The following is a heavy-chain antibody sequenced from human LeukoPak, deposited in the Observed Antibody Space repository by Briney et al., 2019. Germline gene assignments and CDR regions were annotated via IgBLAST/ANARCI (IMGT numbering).Heavy chain of an antibody. CDR2: INSDNGNT. D-gene: IGHD3-9*01. J-gene: IGHJ5*02. CDR3: ARAPSVFLTGFPLNCFAP. CDR1: GYTFTTYA. Sequence: WASVKVSCTASGYTFTTYAIHWVRQAPGQRLEWMGWINSDNGNTKYSQKFQGRVTITRDTSAYTAYMELRSLSSADTAVYFCARAPSVFLTGFPLNCFAPWGQEPRVPVP. V-gene: IGHV1-3*04.